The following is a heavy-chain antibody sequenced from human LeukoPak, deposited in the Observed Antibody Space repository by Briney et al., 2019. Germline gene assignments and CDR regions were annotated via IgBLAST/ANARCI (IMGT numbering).Heavy chain of an antibody. CDR3: AKMRGQYYHSYYMDA. CDR1: GFSISRSS. J-gene: IGHJ6*03. V-gene: IGHV3-48*04. CDR2: ITASSGTI. Sequence: GGSLRLSCAASGFSISRSSMNWVRQAPGKGLEWVSYITASSGTIYYGDSVKGRFAISRDNAKNSLYLQMNSLRVEDTAVYYCAKMRGQYYHSYYMDAWGKGTTVTVSS.